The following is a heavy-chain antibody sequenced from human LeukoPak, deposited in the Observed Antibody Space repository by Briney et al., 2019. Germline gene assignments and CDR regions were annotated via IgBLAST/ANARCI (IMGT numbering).Heavy chain of an antibody. D-gene: IGHD1-26*01. CDR3: AKARGSYSFDF. Sequence: GGSLRLSCAASGFTFSNAWMSWVRQAPGKGLEWVSAISGSGGSTYYADSVKGRFTISRDNSKTTLFLQMKSLRAEDTAIYYCAKARGSYSFDFWGQGTLVTVSS. V-gene: IGHV3-23*01. CDR2: ISGSGGST. CDR1: GFTFSNAW. J-gene: IGHJ4*02.